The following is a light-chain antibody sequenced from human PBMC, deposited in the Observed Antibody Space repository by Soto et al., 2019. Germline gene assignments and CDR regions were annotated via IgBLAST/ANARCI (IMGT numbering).Light chain of an antibody. V-gene: IGKV2-28*01. Sequence: EIVMTQSPLSLPATPGEPASISCSSSQSLLNSNGYTYLDWYLQKPGQSPQFLIYLVSNRSSGVPDRFSGSGSGTDFTLKISRVEAEDVGVYFCMQATQTPYTFGQGTKLEIK. CDR3: MQATQTPYT. J-gene: IGKJ2*01. CDR1: QSLLNSNGYTY. CDR2: LVS.